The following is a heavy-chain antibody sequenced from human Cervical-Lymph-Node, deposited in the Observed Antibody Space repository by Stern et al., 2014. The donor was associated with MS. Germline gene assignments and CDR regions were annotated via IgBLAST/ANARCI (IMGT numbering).Heavy chain of an antibody. J-gene: IGHJ6*02. CDR3: AREPPYYYGMDV. V-gene: IGHV4-31*03. CDR2: IYYSDAT. Sequence: VQLVESGPGLVKPSQTLSLTCTVSGCSISSDGYYWNWIRQHPGKGLEWIGYIYYSDATYYNPSLKSRVSISVDTSKNQFSLRLSSMTAADTAVYYCAREPPYYYGMDVWGQGTSVTVSS. CDR1: GCSISSDGYY.